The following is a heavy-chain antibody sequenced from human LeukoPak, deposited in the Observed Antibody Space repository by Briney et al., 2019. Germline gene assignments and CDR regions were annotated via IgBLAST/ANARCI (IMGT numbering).Heavy chain of an antibody. V-gene: IGHV3-7*01. D-gene: IGHD6-19*01. CDR3: ARGAAVAD. CDR2: TKQDGSER. Sequence: GGSLRLSCAASGFTFSNYAMSWVRQAPGKGLEWVDNTKQDGSERYYVDSVKGRFTISRDNAKNSLYLQMNSLRAEDTAVYYCARGAAVADWGQGTLVTVSS. J-gene: IGHJ4*02. CDR1: GFTFSNYA.